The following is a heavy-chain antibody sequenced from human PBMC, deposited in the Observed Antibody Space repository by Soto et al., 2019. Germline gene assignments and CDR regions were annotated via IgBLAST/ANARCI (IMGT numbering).Heavy chain of an antibody. Sequence: GGSLRLSCAASGFTFSSYAMSWVRQAPGKGLEWVSAISGSGGSTYYADSVKGRFTVSRDNSKNTLYLQMNSLRAEDTAVYYCATQGIALFDYWGQGTLVTVSS. CDR2: ISGSGGST. D-gene: IGHD6-13*01. CDR1: GFTFSSYA. J-gene: IGHJ4*02. V-gene: IGHV3-23*01. CDR3: ATQGIALFDY.